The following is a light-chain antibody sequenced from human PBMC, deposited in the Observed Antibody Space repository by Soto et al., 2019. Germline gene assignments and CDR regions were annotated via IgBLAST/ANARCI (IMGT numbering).Light chain of an antibody. V-gene: IGKV1-5*03. CDR1: QSISSW. CDR3: QQYHSYSYT. CDR2: KAS. J-gene: IGKJ2*01. Sequence: DIQMTQSPSTLSASVRDRVTITCRANQSISSWLAWYQQKPGKAPKLLIYKASSLESGVPSRFSGSGSGTEFTLTISSLQPDDFATYYCQQYHSYSYTFGQGTKLEIK.